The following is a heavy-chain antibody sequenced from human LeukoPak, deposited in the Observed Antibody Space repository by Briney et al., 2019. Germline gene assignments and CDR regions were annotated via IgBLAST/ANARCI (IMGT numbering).Heavy chain of an antibody. V-gene: IGHV3-30*18. CDR1: GFTSSSYG. D-gene: IGHD3-10*01. CDR2: ISYDGSNK. Sequence: GGSLRLSCAASGFTSSSYGMHWVRQAPGKGLEWVAVISYDGSNKYYADSVKGRFTISRDNSKNTLYLQMNSLRAEDTAVYYCAKEYYYGSGSYYNVDWFDPWGQGTLVTVSS. J-gene: IGHJ5*02. CDR3: AKEYYYGSGSYYNVDWFDP.